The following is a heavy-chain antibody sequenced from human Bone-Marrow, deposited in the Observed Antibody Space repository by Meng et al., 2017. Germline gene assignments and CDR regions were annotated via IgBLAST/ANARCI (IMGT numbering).Heavy chain of an antibody. V-gene: IGHV4-59*12. CDR3: ARVTMREVIPGVRVELIDY. CDR2: IYYSGST. Sequence: QVQLQESGPGLVKPSETLSLTCTVSGGSISSYYWSWIRQPPGKGLEWIGYIYYSGSTNYNPSLKSRVTISVDTSKNQFSLKLSSVTAADTAVYYCARVTMREVIPGVRVELIDYWGQGTLVTVSS. CDR1: GGSISSYY. D-gene: IGHD3-3*01. J-gene: IGHJ4*02.